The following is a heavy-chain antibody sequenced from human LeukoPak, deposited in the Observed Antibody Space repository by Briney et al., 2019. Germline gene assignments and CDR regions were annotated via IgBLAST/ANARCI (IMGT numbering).Heavy chain of an antibody. Sequence: GGSLRLSCAASGSTFNSYWMSWVRQAPGKGLEWVANIKQDGSEKYYVDSVKGRFTISRDNAKKSLYLQINSLRAEDTAVYYCASSKDFYFDYWGQGTLVTVSS. CDR2: IKQDGSEK. J-gene: IGHJ4*02. CDR3: ASSKDFYFDY. CDR1: GSTFNSYW. V-gene: IGHV3-7*03.